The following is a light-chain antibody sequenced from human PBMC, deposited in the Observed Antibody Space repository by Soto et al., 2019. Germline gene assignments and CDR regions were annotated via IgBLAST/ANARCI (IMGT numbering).Light chain of an antibody. CDR2: LGS. CDR3: MQPLQSWT. CDR1: QSLLHSNGYNY. Sequence: DIVMTQSPLSLPVTPGEPAFISCRSNQSLLHSNGYNYLDWYLQKPGQSPQLLIYLGSNRASGVPDRISGSGSGTDFTLKISRVEAEDVGVYYCMQPLQSWTFGQGTKVDIK. J-gene: IGKJ1*01. V-gene: IGKV2-28*01.